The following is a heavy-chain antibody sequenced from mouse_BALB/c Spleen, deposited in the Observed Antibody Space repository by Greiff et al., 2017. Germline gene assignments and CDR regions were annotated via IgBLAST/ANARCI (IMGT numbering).Heavy chain of an antibody. Sequence: VKQRPEQGLEWIGRIDPANGNTKYDPKFQGKATITADTSSNTAYLQLSSLTSEDTAVYYCARELGRAYWGQGTLVTVSA. D-gene: IGHD4-1*01. V-gene: IGHV14-3*02. CDR3: ARELGRAY. CDR2: IDPANGNT. J-gene: IGHJ3*01.